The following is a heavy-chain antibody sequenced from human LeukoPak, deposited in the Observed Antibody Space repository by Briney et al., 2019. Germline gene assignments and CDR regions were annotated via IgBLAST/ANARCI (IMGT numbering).Heavy chain of an antibody. Sequence: GGYLTLSCAASGFTFSSYAMSWVRQAPGKGPEWVSGISPSGGGAYYADSVKCRFTISRDTSKNTLYLQMDSLRAEDTAIYYCAKDRPLRYFGGAIDYWSQRTLVTVSS. J-gene: IGHJ4*02. CDR3: AKDRPLRYFGGAIDY. V-gene: IGHV3-23*01. D-gene: IGHD3-9*01. CDR1: GFTFSSYA. CDR2: ISPSGGGA.